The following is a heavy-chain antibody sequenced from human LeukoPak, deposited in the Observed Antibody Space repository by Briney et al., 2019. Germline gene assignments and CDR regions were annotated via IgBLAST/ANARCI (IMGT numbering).Heavy chain of an antibody. CDR3: ARVTAVAGRNWFDP. V-gene: IGHV3-48*01. J-gene: IGHJ5*02. D-gene: IGHD6-19*01. CDR2: ISSSSSTI. Sequence: GGSLRLSCAASGFTFSSYSMNWVRQAPGKGLEWVSYISSSSSTIYYADSVKGRFTISRDNAKNSLYLQMNSLRAEDTAVYYCARVTAVAGRNWFDPWGQGTLVTVSS. CDR1: GFTFSSYS.